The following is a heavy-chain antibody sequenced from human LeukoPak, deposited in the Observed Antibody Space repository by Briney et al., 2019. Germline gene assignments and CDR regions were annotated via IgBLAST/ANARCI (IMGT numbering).Heavy chain of an antibody. J-gene: IGHJ3*02. Sequence: GGSLRLSCAASGFNFTTFAMSWVRQAPGKGLQWVAAISHSGALTYYADSVKGRFTISRDNSKNTVFLQMNSLTAEDTAVYYCAKDAEARMTTRNRRIYLDAFNMWGQGTLVTVSS. V-gene: IGHV3-23*01. CDR3: AKDAEARMTTRNRRIYLDAFNM. CDR1: GFNFTTFA. D-gene: IGHD4-11*01. CDR2: ISHSGALT.